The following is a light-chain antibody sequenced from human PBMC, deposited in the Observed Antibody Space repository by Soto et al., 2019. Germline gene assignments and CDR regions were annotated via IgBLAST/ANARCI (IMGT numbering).Light chain of an antibody. Sequence: DIQMTQSPSSLSASVGDRVTITCQASQDISNYLNWYQQKPGKAPKLLIYDASNLETGVPSRFSGSGSGTDFTFTISSLQPEDIATYDCQQYDNLPPWPFGQGTKVEIK. J-gene: IGKJ1*01. CDR3: QQYDNLPPWP. V-gene: IGKV1-33*01. CDR2: DAS. CDR1: QDISNY.